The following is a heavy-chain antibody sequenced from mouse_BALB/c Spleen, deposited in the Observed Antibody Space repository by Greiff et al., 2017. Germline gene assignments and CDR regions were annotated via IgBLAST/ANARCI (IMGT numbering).Heavy chain of an antibody. V-gene: IGHV5-6-3*01. CDR1: GFTFSSYG. CDR2: INSNGGST. J-gene: IGHJ2*01. D-gene: IGHD2-4*01. Sequence: EVQLVESGGGLVQPGGSLKLSCAASGFTFSSYGMSWVRQTPDKRLELVATINSNGGSTYYPDSVKGRFTISRDNATNTLYLQMSSLKSEDTAMYYCARDEDYDYAFDYWGQGTTLTVSS. CDR3: ARDEDYDYAFDY.